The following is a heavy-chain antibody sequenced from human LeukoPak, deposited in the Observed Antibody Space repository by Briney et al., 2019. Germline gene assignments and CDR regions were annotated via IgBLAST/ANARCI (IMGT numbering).Heavy chain of an antibody. CDR2: INPNSGGT. V-gene: IGHV1-2*02. J-gene: IGHJ4*02. D-gene: IGHD1-7*01. CDR1: GYTFTGYY. Sequence: ASVKVSCKTSGYTFTGYYMHWVRQAPGQGLEWMGWINPNSGGTNYAQKFQGRVTMTRDRSISTAYMELSRLRSDDTAVYYCAPTNRWNFYFDYWGQGTLVTVSS. CDR3: APTNRWNFYFDY.